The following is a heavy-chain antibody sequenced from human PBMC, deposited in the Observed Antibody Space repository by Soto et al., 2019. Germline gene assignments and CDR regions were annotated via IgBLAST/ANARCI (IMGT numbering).Heavy chain of an antibody. CDR2: INHSVST. CDR3: ARGRNWNYPKNGYYYYMDV. CDR1: GGSFSGYY. Sequence: SETLSLTCAVYGGSFSGYYWSWIRQPPGKGLEWIGEINHSVSTNYNPSLKSRVTISVDTSKNQFSLKLSSVTAADTAVYYCARGRNWNYPKNGYYYYMDVWGKGTTVTVSS. D-gene: IGHD1-7*01. V-gene: IGHV4-34*01. J-gene: IGHJ6*03.